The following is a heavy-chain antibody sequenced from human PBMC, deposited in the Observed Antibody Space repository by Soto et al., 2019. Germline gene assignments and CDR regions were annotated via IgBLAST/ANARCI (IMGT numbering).Heavy chain of an antibody. J-gene: IGHJ4*02. CDR2: ISHLEST. CDR3: ARGGGYDSFDY. CDR1: GAYISYGGFS. Sequence: SETRSLTCTVSGAYISYGGFSWSWIRQSPGKGLEWIGYISHLESTYFHPSFKSRLTMSIDRTRNQFSLKLSSVTAADMAVYYCARGGGYDSFDYWGQGVLVTVSS. V-gene: IGHV4-30-2*06. D-gene: IGHD5-12*01.